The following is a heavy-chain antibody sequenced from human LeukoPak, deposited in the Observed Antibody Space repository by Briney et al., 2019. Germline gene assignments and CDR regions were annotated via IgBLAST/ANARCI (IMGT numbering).Heavy chain of an antibody. Sequence: SETLSLTCTVSGGSMSSSSYYWGWIRQPPGKGLEWIGSIYYSESTYQNPSLKSRVTISVDTSKNQFSLKLSSVTAADTAVYYCARVLRYFDWSNFDYWGQGTLVTVSS. J-gene: IGHJ4*02. CDR2: IYYSEST. CDR1: GGSMSSSSYY. CDR3: ARVLRYFDWSNFDY. V-gene: IGHV4-39*07. D-gene: IGHD3-9*01.